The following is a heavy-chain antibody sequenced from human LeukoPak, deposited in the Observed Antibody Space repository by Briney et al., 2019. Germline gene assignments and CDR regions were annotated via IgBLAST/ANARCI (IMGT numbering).Heavy chain of an antibody. CDR2: IKSKTDGGTT. J-gene: IGHJ5*01. V-gene: IGHV3-15*01. CDR1: GFTFSSAW. CDR3: TTDRGRTELPLFAS. Sequence: PGGSLRLSCAASGFTFSSAWMGWVRQAPGKGLEWVGHIKSKTDGGTTDYTAPVKVRLTISRDDSKNTLYLQMNSLKTEDTAVYYCTTDRGRTELPLFASWGQGTLVTVSS. D-gene: IGHD1-26*01.